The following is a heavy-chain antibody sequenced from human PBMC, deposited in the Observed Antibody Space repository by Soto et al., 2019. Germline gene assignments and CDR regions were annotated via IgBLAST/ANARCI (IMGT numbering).Heavy chain of an antibody. CDR2: ISWNSGSI. Sequence: GGSLRLSCAASGFTFDDYAMHWVRQAPGKGLEWVSGISWNSGSIGYADSVKGRFTISRDNAKNSLYLQMNSLRAEDTALYYCAKDIGYYGSGSEPFDYWGQGTLVTISS. D-gene: IGHD3-10*01. CDR1: GFTFDDYA. CDR3: AKDIGYYGSGSEPFDY. V-gene: IGHV3-9*01. J-gene: IGHJ4*02.